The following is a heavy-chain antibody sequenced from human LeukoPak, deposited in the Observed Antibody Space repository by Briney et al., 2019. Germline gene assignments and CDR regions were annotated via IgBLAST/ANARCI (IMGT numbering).Heavy chain of an antibody. Sequence: GGSLRLSCAASGFTFSDYYMSWIRQAPGKGLEWVSYISSSSSYTNYADSVKGRFTISRDNAKNSLYLQMNSLRAEDTAVYYCARDSLDYGDYVHDAFDIWGQGTVVTVSS. CDR3: ARDSLDYGDYVHDAFDI. V-gene: IGHV3-11*06. CDR1: GFTFSDYY. D-gene: IGHD4-17*01. J-gene: IGHJ3*02. CDR2: ISSSSSYT.